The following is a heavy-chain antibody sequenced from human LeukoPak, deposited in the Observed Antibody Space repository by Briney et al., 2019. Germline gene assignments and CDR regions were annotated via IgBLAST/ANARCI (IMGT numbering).Heavy chain of an antibody. V-gene: IGHV3-23*01. Sequence: GGSLRLSCAASGFTFSSYAMSWVRQAPGKGLEWVSGISTSGGSTYYADSVKGRFTISRDNSKNTLYLQMDSVRGEDTAIYYCAKDPPTVVAHAFHIWGQGKMFTVSS. CDR1: GFTFSSYA. CDR3: AKDPPTVVAHAFHI. D-gene: IGHD2-21*01. CDR2: ISTSGGST. J-gene: IGHJ3*02.